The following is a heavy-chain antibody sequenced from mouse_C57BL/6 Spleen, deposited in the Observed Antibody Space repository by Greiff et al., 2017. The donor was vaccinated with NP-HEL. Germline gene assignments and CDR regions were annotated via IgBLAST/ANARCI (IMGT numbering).Heavy chain of an antibody. CDR3: ARDYEYAGNWIAY. CDR2: IDPANGTT. D-gene: IGHD2-4*01. CDR1: GFTIKNTY. Sequence: VQLQQSVAELVRPGASVKLSCTASGFTIKNTYMHWVKQRPEQGLEWIGRIDPANGTTKYAPKFQGQATITADTSSNTAYLQLSSLTAEDTANYYGARDYEYAGNWIAYWGQGTLVTVSA. V-gene: IGHV14-3*01. J-gene: IGHJ3*01.